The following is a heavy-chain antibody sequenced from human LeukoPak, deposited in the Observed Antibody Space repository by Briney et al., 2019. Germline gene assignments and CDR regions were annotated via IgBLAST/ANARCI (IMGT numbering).Heavy chain of an antibody. V-gene: IGHV3-21*01. CDR2: ISSSSSDI. CDR1: GFTLSSYA. J-gene: IGHJ3*02. D-gene: IGHD3-10*01. Sequence: PGGSLRLSCTGSGFTLSSYAMNWVRRAPGQGLEWVSSISSSSSDIYYTDSVKGRFTISRDNAKNSLYLQMNSLRAEDTAVYYCVTDYGRSSGAFDIWGQGTMVTVSS. CDR3: VTDYGRSSGAFDI.